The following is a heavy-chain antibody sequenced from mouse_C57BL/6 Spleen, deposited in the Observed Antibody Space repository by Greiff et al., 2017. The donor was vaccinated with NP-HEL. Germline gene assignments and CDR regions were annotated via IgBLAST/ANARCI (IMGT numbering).Heavy chain of an antibody. CDR2: IYPGGGYT. CDR1: GYTFTNYW. CDR3: ARAGDLTLDY. V-gene: IGHV1-63*01. D-gene: IGHD4-1*01. Sequence: VQLQHSGAELVRPGTSVKMSCKASGYTFTNYWIGWAKQRPGHGLEWIGDIYPGGGYTNYNEKFKGKATLTADKSSSTAYMQFSSLTSEDSAIYYCARAGDLTLDYWGQGTTLTVSS. J-gene: IGHJ2*01.